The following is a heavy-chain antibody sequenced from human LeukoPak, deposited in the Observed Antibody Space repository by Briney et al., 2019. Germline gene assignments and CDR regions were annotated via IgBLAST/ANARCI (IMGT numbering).Heavy chain of an antibody. D-gene: IGHD2-2*01. J-gene: IGHJ5*02. Sequence: GRSLRLSYAASGFTFSSYGMHWVRQAPGKGLEWVAVIWYDGSNKYYADSVKGRFTISRDNSKNTLYLQMNSLRAEDTAVYYCARLRRDCSSTSCYGWFDPWGQGTLVTVSS. CDR2: IWYDGSNK. V-gene: IGHV3-33*01. CDR3: ARLRRDCSSTSCYGWFDP. CDR1: GFTFSSYG.